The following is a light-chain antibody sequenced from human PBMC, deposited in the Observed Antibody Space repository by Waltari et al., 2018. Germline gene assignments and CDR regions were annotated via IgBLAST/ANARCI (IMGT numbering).Light chain of an antibody. CDR2: DVS. CDR1: TTDSGDYNY. Sequence: QSALSQPASVSGSPGQSVTIPCTGTTTDSGDYNYVSWYQQHPGKAPKLLIYDVSNRPSGISSRFSGSRSGNTASLTISGLQAEDEADYYCSSYTPSSTFFGGGTKLTVL. CDR3: SSYTPSSTF. J-gene: IGLJ2*01. V-gene: IGLV2-14*03.